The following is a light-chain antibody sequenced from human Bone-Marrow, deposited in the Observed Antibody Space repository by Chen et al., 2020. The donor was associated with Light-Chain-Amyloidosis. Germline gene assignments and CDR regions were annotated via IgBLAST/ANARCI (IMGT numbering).Light chain of an antibody. CDR1: QTISSNY. CDR2: GSS. V-gene: IGKV3-20*01. CDR3: QQYGTSPLT. Sequence: EIVLSQSPGTLSLSPVEGANLSCRASQTISSNYLTWYQQKFGQSPKLLIYGSSSRATGIPDRFTGSGSGTDFTLTISRLEPEDVAMYYCQQYGTSPLTFGGGTKVELK. J-gene: IGKJ4*01.